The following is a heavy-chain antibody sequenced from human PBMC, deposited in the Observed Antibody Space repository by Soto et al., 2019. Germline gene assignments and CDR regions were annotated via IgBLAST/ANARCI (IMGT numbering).Heavy chain of an antibody. CDR2: IYYSGST. D-gene: IGHD3-16*01. CDR1: GGSISSGGYY. CDR3: ARLSSLVPYYFDY. V-gene: IGHV4-31*03. J-gene: IGHJ4*02. Sequence: TSETLSLTCTVSGGSISSGGYYWSWIRQHPGKGLEWIGYIYYSGSTYYNPSLKSRVTISVDTSKNQFSLKLSSVTAADTAVYYCARLSSLVPYYFDYWGQGTLVTVSS.